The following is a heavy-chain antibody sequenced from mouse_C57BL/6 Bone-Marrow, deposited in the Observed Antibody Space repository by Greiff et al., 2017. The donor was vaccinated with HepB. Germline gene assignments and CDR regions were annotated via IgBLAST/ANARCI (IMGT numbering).Heavy chain of an antibody. D-gene: IGHD2-1*01. V-gene: IGHV3-6*01. J-gene: IGHJ3*01. CDR2: ISYDGSN. CDR1: GYSITSGYY. Sequence: VQLQQSGPGLVKPSQSLSLTCSVTGYSITSGYYWNWIRQFPGNKLEWMGYISYDGSNNYNPSLKNRISITRDTSKNQFLLKLNSVTTEDTATYYCAREGLLSRFAYWGQGTLVTVSA. CDR3: AREGLLSRFAY.